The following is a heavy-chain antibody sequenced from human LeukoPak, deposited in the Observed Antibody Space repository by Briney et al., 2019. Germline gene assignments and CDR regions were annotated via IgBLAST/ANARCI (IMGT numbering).Heavy chain of an antibody. CDR1: GGSISSGSYY. CDR3: ARGLKNSSSCQNWFDP. J-gene: IGHJ5*02. V-gene: IGHV4-61*02. D-gene: IGHD6-13*01. Sequence: KTSETLSLTCTVSGGSISSGSYYWSWIRQPAGKGLEWIGRIYTSGSTNYNPSLKSRVTISVDTSKNQFSLKLSSVTAADTAVYYCARGLKNSSSCQNWFDPWGQGTLVTVSS. CDR2: IYTSGST.